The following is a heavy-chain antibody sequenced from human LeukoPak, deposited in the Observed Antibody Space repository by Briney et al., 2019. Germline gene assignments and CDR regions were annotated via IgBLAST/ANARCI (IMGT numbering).Heavy chain of an antibody. J-gene: IGHJ4*02. V-gene: IGHV3-21*04. CDR2: ISSSSSYI. D-gene: IGHD3-22*01. Sequence: PGGSLRLSCAASGFTFSSYSMNWVRQAPGKGLEWVSSISSSSSYIYYADSVRGRFTISRDNSKNTLYLQMNSLRAEDTAVYYCAKVLVRYYYDSSGYRGIDYWGQGTLVTVSS. CDR1: GFTFSSYS. CDR3: AKVLVRYYYDSSGYRGIDY.